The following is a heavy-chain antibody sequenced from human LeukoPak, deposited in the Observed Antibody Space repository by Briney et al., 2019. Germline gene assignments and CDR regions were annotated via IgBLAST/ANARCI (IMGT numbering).Heavy chain of an antibody. J-gene: IGHJ3*02. D-gene: IGHD6-13*01. Sequence: GGSLRLSCAASGFTFSSYAMSWVRQAPGKGLEWVSAISGSGGSTYYADSVKGRFTISRDNSKNTLYLQINSLRAEDTAVYYCAKDSAYSSSWYGDAFDIWGQGTMVTVSS. V-gene: IGHV3-23*01. CDR1: GFTFSSYA. CDR3: AKDSAYSSSWYGDAFDI. CDR2: ISGSGGST.